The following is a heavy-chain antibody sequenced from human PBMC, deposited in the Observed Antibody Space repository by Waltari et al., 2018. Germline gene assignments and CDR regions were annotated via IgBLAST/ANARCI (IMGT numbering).Heavy chain of an antibody. CDR3: ARSHYYDTLGYYDY. CDR1: GYTFTDYY. CDR2: DVPELGDT. V-gene: IGHV1-69-2*01. D-gene: IGHD3-22*01. Sequence: EVQLVQSGAEVKKPGAAARISCRASGYTFTDYYIHWLHQPPGKGLTWMGRDVPELGDTLFVPQFQGRLNITADTSRDTAYMELTSLHYDDTAVYYCARSHYYDTLGYYDYWGQGTLVTVSS. J-gene: IGHJ4*02.